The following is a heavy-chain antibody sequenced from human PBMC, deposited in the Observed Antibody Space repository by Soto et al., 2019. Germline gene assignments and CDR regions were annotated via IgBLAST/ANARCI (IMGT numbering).Heavy chain of an antibody. CDR3: VRIMTTVTTGELDP. CDR2: INPNSGAT. Sequence: VASVKVSFKASGYTFTGYYMHWFRQAPGQGLEWMGWINPNSGATNIAQKFQGRITMTRDTSISTAYMELSSLRSDDTAVYYCVRIMTTVTTGELDPWGQGTLVTVAS. V-gene: IGHV1-2*02. CDR1: GYTFTGYY. D-gene: IGHD4-17*01. J-gene: IGHJ5*02.